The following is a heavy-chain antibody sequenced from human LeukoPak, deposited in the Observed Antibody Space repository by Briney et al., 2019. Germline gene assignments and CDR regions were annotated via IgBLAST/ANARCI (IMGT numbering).Heavy chain of an antibody. Sequence: LRETLSLTCTVSGGSISSSSYYWGWIRQPPGKGLEWIGSIYHSGSTYYNPSLKSRVTISVDTSKNQFSLKLSSVTAADTAVYYCARDDGSYDSSGYYSPDYYYYMDVWGKGTTVTVSS. V-gene: IGHV4-39*07. CDR3: ARDDGSYDSSGYYSPDYYYYMDV. CDR2: IYHSGST. D-gene: IGHD3-22*01. CDR1: GGSISSSSYY. J-gene: IGHJ6*03.